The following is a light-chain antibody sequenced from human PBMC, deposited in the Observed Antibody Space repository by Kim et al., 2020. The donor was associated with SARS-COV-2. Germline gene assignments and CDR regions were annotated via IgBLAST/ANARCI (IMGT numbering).Light chain of an antibody. CDR2: EVS. Sequence: SVTISCPGTSSDVGGYNYVSWYQQHPGKPPKVMIYEVSKRPSGVPDRFSGSKSGNTASLTVSGLQAEDEADYYCSSYAGSNINYVFGTGTKVTVL. CDR1: SSDVGGYNY. CDR3: SSYAGSNINYV. V-gene: IGLV2-8*01. J-gene: IGLJ1*01.